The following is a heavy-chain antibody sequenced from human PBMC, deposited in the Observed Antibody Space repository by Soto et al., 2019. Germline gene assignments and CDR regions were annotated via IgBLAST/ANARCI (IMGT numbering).Heavy chain of an antibody. J-gene: IGHJ4*02. Sequence: QITLNESGPTLVKPTQTLTLTCTFSGFSLSTRDVGVGWIRQPPGEALEWLGVVYWDDSKTYSPSLESRLTLTTDTPKSQVVLRMTKMDPVETATYYCAHCRGGVASFWGQGTLVTVSS. CDR3: AHCRGGVASF. CDR1: GFSLSTRDVG. D-gene: IGHD2-2*01. V-gene: IGHV2-5*02. CDR2: VYWDDSK.